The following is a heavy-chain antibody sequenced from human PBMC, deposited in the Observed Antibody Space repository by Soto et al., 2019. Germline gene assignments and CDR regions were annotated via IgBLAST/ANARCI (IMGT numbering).Heavy chain of an antibody. CDR1: GYTFTGYY. V-gene: IGHV1-2*02. J-gene: IGHJ6*02. D-gene: IGHD5-18*01. CDR2: INPNSGGT. CDR3: ARVRYSYGKLRYYGMDV. Sequence: QVQLVQSGAEVKKPGASVKVSCKASGYTFTGYYMHWVRQAPGQGLEWMGWINPNSGGTNYAQKFQGRVTMTRDTSISTAYMELSRLRSDDTAVYYCARVRYSYGKLRYYGMDVWGQGTTVIVSS.